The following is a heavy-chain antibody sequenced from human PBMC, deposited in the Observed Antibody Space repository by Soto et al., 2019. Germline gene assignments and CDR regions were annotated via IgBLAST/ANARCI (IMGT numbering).Heavy chain of an antibody. D-gene: IGHD3-10*01. V-gene: IGHV3-23*01. Sequence: GGSLRLSCTASGFTLQNYAMAWVRQAPGKGLEWVSTLIGGHYGTAYSYSVKGRFTVSRDNSKNCLYLQMNSLGVEDTAMYFCAKGKSTGDIDWFDPWGQGSLVTVST. J-gene: IGHJ5*02. CDR3: AKGKSTGDIDWFDP. CDR1: GFTLQNYA. CDR2: LIGGHYGT.